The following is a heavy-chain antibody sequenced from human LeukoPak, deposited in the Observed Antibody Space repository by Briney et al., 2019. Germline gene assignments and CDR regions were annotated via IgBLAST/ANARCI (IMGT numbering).Heavy chain of an antibody. J-gene: IGHJ4*02. D-gene: IGHD3-10*01. CDR2: IYYSGST. V-gene: IGHV4-59*01. CDR3: ASTYGSGSYGLDY. Sequence: SETLSLTCTVSGGSISSYYWSWIRQPPGKGLEWIGYIYYSGSTNYNPSLKSRFTISVDTSKNQFSLKLSSVTAADTAVYYCASTYGSGSYGLDYWGQGTLVTVSS. CDR1: GGSISSYY.